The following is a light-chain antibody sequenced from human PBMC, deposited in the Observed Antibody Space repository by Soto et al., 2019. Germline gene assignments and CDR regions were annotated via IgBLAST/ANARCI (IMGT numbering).Light chain of an antibody. J-gene: IGKJ1*01. CDR1: QSIRTC. V-gene: IGKV3-11*01. CDR2: GAS. Sequence: EIVLTQSPATLSLSPGRGATLSCRASQSIRTCLAWYQQKPGQAPRLLIYGASSRATGIPDRFSGTGSETDFTLTISTLQAEDVAVYYCQQYYYISRTFGQGTKVDIK. CDR3: QQYYYISRT.